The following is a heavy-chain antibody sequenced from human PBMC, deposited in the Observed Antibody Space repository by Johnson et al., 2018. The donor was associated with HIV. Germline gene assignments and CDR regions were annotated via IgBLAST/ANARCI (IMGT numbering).Heavy chain of an antibody. Sequence: ISSSDSTLYYADSVKGRFTISRDNAKNSLYLQMNSLRAEDTAVYYCARGWELLTDDVFYIWGQGTMVTVSS. CDR3: ARGWELLTDDVFYI. CDR2: ISSSDSTL. D-gene: IGHD1-26*01. V-gene: IGHV3-11*04. J-gene: IGHJ3*02.